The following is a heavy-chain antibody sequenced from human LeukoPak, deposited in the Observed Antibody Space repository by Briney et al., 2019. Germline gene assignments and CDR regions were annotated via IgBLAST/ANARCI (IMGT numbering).Heavy chain of an antibody. Sequence: SETLSLTCGVSGASVSSRFWSWIRQTPGMGLEWIGYISNRGSTDYNPSLKSRVTISVDAAKNEVSLNVRSVSAADTGVYYCAKGVSGTYFAFDVWGQGRTVIVSA. V-gene: IGHV4-59*02. CDR3: AKGVSGTYFAFDV. D-gene: IGHD1-26*01. CDR1: GASVSSRF. CDR2: ISNRGST. J-gene: IGHJ3*01.